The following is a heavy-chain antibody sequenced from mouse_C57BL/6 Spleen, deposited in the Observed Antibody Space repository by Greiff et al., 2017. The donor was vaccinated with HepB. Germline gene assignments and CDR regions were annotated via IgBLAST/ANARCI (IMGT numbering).Heavy chain of an antibody. V-gene: IGHV1-82*01. CDR2: IYPGDGDT. CDR1: GYAFSSSW. D-gene: IGHD2-14*01. J-gene: IGHJ2*01. Sequence: VKLMESGPELVKPGASVKISCKASGYAFSSSWMNWVKQRPGKGLEWIGRIYPGDGDTNYNGKFKGKATLTADKSSSTAYMQLSSLTSEDSAVYFCARAYRYWGQGTTLTVSS. CDR3: ARAYRY.